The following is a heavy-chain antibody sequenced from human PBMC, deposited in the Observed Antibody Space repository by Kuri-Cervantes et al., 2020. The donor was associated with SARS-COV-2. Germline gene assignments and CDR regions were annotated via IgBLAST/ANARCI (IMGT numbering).Heavy chain of an antibody. CDR2: IIPIFGTA. Sequence: SVKVSCKASGGTFSSYAISWVRQAPGQGLEWMGGIIPIFGTANYAQKFQGRVTITADESTSTAYMELSSLRSEDTAVYYCARDGPLVVPAAEVYYYYGMDVWGQGTTVNVSS. V-gene: IGHV1-69*13. D-gene: IGHD2-2*01. CDR1: GGTFSSYA. CDR3: ARDGPLVVPAAEVYYYYGMDV. J-gene: IGHJ6*02.